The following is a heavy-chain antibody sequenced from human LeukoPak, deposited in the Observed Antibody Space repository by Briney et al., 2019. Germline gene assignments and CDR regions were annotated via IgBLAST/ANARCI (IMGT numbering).Heavy chain of an antibody. Sequence: GGSLRLSCAASGYTFNIHGMNWVRQAPGKGLEWVANIKQDGSEKYYVDSVKGRFTISRDNAKNSLYLQMNSLRAEDTAVYYCARDHYPYYYDSSGYYYDYWGQGTLVTVSS. J-gene: IGHJ4*02. CDR1: GYTFNIHG. CDR2: IKQDGSEK. CDR3: ARDHYPYYYDSSGYYYDY. D-gene: IGHD3-22*01. V-gene: IGHV3-7*01.